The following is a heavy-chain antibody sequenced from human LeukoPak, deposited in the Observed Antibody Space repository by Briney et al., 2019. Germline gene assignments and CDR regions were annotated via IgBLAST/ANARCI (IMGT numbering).Heavy chain of an antibody. Sequence: ASVTVSCKASGYTFTDYYMHWVRQAPGQGLEWMGWINPNSGGTNYAQKFQGRVTMTRDTSISTAYMELSRLRSDDTAIYYCARDDGWELRVNDYWGQGTLVTVSS. CDR2: INPNSGGT. V-gene: IGHV1-2*02. D-gene: IGHD1-26*01. CDR3: ARDDGWELRVNDY. J-gene: IGHJ4*02. CDR1: GYTFTDYY.